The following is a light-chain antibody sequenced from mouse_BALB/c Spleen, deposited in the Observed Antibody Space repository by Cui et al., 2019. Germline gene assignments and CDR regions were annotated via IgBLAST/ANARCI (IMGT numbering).Light chain of an antibody. J-gene: IGKJ4*01. CDR3: QQWSSSFT. V-gene: IGKV4-80*01. CDR1: SSVSY. CDR2: STS. Sequence: QIVLTQSPAIMSASLGEEITLTCSASSSVSYMHWYQQKSGTSPKLLIYSTSNLASGVPSRFSGRGSGTFYSLTSSRVEAEDAADYYCQQWSSSFTFGSGTKLEIK.